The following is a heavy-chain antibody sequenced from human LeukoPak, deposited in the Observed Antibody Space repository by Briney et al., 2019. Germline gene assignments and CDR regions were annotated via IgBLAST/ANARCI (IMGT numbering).Heavy chain of an antibody. CDR2: INPNSGGT. V-gene: IGHV1-2*02. J-gene: IGHJ6*03. CDR1: GYTFTGYY. Sequence: ASVKVSCKASGYTFTGYYMHWVRQAPGQGLEWMGWINPNSGGTNYAQKFQGRVTMTRDTSISTAYMELSRLRSDDTAVYYCARPISDYYYMDVWGKGTTVTVSS. D-gene: IGHD3-3*02. CDR3: ARPISDYYYMDV.